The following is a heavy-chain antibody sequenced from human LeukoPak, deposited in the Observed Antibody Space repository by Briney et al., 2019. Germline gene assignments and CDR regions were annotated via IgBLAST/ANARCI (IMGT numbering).Heavy chain of an antibody. CDR1: GGSISLYY. J-gene: IGHJ4*02. CDR3: ARGRRSLTY. CDR2: FYDTRSP. Sequence: WETLSLTCTVSGGSISLYYWSWIRQPPGKGLEWIGYFYDTRSPKYNPSLERRVTISVDMSRNQFSLNLTSVTAADTAVYYCARGRRSLTYWGQGTLATVSS. V-gene: IGHV4-59*01.